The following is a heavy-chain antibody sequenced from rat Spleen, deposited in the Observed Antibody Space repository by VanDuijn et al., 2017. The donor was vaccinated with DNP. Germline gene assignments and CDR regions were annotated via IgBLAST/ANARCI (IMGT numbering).Heavy chain of an antibody. CDR3: TTDYYSGDWYFDF. CDR1: GFTFGDYA. D-gene: IGHD1-1*01. V-gene: IGHV5-20*01. CDR2: ITNSGGST. Sequence: EVQLVESGGDLVQPGGSLKLSCAASGFTFGDYAMAWVRQAPTKGLEWVASITNSGGSTYYRDSVKGRFTISRDNAKSTLYLQMDSLRSEDTATYYCTTDYYSGDWYFDFWGPGTMVTVSS. J-gene: IGHJ1*01.